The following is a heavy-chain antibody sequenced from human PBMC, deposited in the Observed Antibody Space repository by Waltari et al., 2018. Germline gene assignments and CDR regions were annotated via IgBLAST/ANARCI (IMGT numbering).Heavy chain of an antibody. V-gene: IGHV3-23*02. Sequence: QLWESGGDSVQPGGSLRLSCVGSGPSFSSYAVAWVRQASGEGLEWVADINGGGDDKDYGDFVEGRFTISRDHSKDTVFLQMDSLRVEDTAVYYCAKDLSSKEGLFSMDVWGQGTTVTVSS. CDR1: GPSFSSYA. CDR3: AKDLSSKEGLFSMDV. CDR2: INGGGDDK. D-gene: IGHD3-9*01. J-gene: IGHJ6*01.